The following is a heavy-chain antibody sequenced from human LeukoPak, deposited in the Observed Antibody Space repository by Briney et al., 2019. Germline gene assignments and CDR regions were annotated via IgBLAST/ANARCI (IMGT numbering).Heavy chain of an antibody. CDR1: GYSFTSYW. CDR3: ARHTAKVVGATGIDY. CDR2: IYPGDSDT. J-gene: IGHJ4*02. Sequence: GESLKISCKGSGYSFTSYWIGWVRQMPGKGLEWMGIIYPGDSDTRYSPSFQGQVTISADKSISTAYLQWSSLKASDTAMYYCARHTAKVVGATGIDYWGQGTLVTVSS. D-gene: IGHD1-26*01. V-gene: IGHV5-51*01.